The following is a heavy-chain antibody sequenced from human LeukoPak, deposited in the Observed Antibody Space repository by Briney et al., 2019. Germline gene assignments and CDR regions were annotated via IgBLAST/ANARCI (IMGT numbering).Heavy chain of an antibody. Sequence: SETLSLTCTDSGGSIRSSSYYWGWIRQPPGKGLEWIGSIYYSGSTYYNLSLKSRVTISVDTSKNQFSLKLSSVTAADTAVYYCARDGYNPIDYWGQGTLVTVSS. V-gene: IGHV4-39*07. CDR2: IYYSGST. CDR3: ARDGYNPIDY. J-gene: IGHJ4*02. D-gene: IGHD5-24*01. CDR1: GGSIRSSSYY.